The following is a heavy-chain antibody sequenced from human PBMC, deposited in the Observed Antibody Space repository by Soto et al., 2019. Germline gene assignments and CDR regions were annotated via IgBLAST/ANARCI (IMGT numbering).Heavy chain of an antibody. D-gene: IGHD2-15*01. Sequence: VQLQESGPGLVKPSQTLSLTCTVSGGSISSGGYYWSWIRQHPGKGLEWIGYIYYSGSTYYNPSLKSRVTISVDTSKNQFSLKLSSVTAADTAVYYCARLGVCSGGSCYSDSDYWGQGTLVTVSS. CDR1: GGSISSGGYY. J-gene: IGHJ4*02. CDR2: IYYSGST. CDR3: ARLGVCSGGSCYSDSDY. V-gene: IGHV4-31*03.